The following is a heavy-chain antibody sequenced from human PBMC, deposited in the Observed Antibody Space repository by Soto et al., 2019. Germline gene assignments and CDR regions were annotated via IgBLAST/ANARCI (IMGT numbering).Heavy chain of an antibody. CDR3: ARDLRGYYGSGSSNWFDP. J-gene: IGHJ5*02. Sequence: GGSLRLSCAASGFTFSSYSMNWVRQAPGKGLEWVSYISSSSSTIYYADSVKGRFTISRDNAKNSLYLQMNSLRAEDTAVYYCARDLRGYYGSGSSNWFDPWGQGTLVTVSS. V-gene: IGHV3-48*01. CDR1: GFTFSSYS. D-gene: IGHD3-10*01. CDR2: ISSSSSTI.